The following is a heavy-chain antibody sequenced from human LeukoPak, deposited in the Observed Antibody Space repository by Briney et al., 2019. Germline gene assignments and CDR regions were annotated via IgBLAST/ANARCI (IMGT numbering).Heavy chain of an antibody. CDR1: GYTFTDYY. D-gene: IGHD2-8*01. CDR3: ARWGMRTFDI. V-gene: IGHV1-2*02. J-gene: IGHJ3*02. CDR2: INPNSAGT. Sequence: ASVRVSCKASGYTFTDYYIHCVRQAPGQGLEWMGWINPNSAGTSYAQKLQGRVTMTRDTSISTAYMELSRLRSDDTALYYCARWGMRTFDIWGQGTMVTV.